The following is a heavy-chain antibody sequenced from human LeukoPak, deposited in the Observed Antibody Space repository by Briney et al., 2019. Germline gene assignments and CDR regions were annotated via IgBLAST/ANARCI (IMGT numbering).Heavy chain of an antibody. Sequence: AEGSLRLSCAASGFTFSSYAMSWVRQAPGKGLEWVSAISGSGGSTYYADSVKGRFTISRDNSKNTLYLQMNSLRAEDTAVYYCAKLASLNTYSSSSVAFDIWGQGTMVTVSS. CDR3: AKLASLNTYSSSSVAFDI. CDR2: ISGSGGST. CDR1: GFTFSSYA. J-gene: IGHJ3*02. V-gene: IGHV3-23*01. D-gene: IGHD6-6*01.